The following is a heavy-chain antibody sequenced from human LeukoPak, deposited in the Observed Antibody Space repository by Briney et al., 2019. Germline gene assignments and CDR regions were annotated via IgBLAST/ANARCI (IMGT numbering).Heavy chain of an antibody. CDR2: ISAYNGNT. D-gene: IGHD2-15*01. CDR1: GYTFTSYG. CDR3: AKGSRYCSGGSCYHYLPDY. V-gene: IGHV1-18*01. J-gene: IGHJ4*02. Sequence: ASVKVSCKASGYTFTSYGISWVRQAPGQGLEWMGWISAYNGNTNYAQKLQGRVTMTTDTSTSTAYMELRSLRSDDTAVYYCAKGSRYCSGGSCYHYLPDYWGQGTLVTVSS.